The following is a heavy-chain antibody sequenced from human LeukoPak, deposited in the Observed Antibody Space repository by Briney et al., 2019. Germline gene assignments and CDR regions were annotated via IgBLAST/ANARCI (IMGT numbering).Heavy chain of an antibody. V-gene: IGHV4-31*02. J-gene: IGHJ5*02. CDR1: GFTFSDYY. Sequence: LRLSCAASGFTFSDYYMSWIRQAPGKGLEWIGYIYYSGSTYYNPSLKSRVTISVDRSKNQFSLKLSSVTAADTAVYYCARIIGLSQVEVWFDPWGQGSLVTVSS. CDR2: IYYSGST. D-gene: IGHD3-10*01. CDR3: ARIIGLSQVEVWFDP.